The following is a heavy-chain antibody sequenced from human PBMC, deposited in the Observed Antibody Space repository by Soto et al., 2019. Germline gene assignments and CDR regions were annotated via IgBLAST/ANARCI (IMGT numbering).Heavy chain of an antibody. CDR3: ARHCGDYYDSSGDAFDI. CDR1: GYSFTSYW. V-gene: IGHV5-51*01. CDR2: IYPGDSDT. J-gene: IGHJ3*02. Sequence: GASLKISCKGSGYSFTSYWIGWVRQMPGKGLEWMGIIYPGDSDTRYSPSFQGQVTISADKTISTAYLQWSSLKYSDTAMYYCARHCGDYYDSSGDAFDIWGQGTMVTVSS. D-gene: IGHD3-22*01.